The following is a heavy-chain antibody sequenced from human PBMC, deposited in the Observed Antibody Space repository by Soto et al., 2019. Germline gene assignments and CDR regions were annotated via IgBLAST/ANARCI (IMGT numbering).Heavy chain of an antibody. D-gene: IGHD2-21*01. Sequence: EVQLVESGGGLVQPGGSVRLSCAASGFTFSDHWIHWVRQGPGEGLVWVSRIKGDGSITNYADSVKGRFTISRDNAKNTVYLQINSLRVEDTALYYCARGLRGAYGMDVWGQGTTVTVSS. CDR2: IKGDGSIT. CDR1: GFTFSDHW. V-gene: IGHV3-74*01. CDR3: ARGLRGAYGMDV. J-gene: IGHJ6*02.